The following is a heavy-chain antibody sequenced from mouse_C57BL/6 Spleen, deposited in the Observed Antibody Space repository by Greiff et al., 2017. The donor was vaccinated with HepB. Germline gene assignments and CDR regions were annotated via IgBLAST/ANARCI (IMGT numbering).Heavy chain of an antibody. J-gene: IGHJ2*01. D-gene: IGHD1-1*01. CDR2: IYPRSGNT. V-gene: IGHV1-81*01. Sequence: VQLQQSGAELARPGASVKLSCKASGYTFTSYGISWVKQRTGQGLEWIGEIYPRSGNTYYNEKFKGKATLTADKSSSTAYMELRSLTSEDSAVYVCATLVITTVVSPCFDYWGQGTTLTVSS. CDR3: ATLVITTVVSPCFDY. CDR1: GYTFTSYG.